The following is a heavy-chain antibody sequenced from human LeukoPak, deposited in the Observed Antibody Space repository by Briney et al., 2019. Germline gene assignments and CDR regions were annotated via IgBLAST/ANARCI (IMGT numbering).Heavy chain of an antibody. V-gene: IGHV3-48*03. CDR3: AELGITMIGGV. Sequence: GGSLRLSCAASGFTFSSYEMNWVRQAPGKGLEGVSYISSSGSTIYYADSVKGRFTISRDNAKNSLYLQMNSLRAEDTAVYYCAELGITMIGGVWGKGTTVTISS. D-gene: IGHD3-10*02. CDR2: ISSSGSTI. CDR1: GFTFSSYE. J-gene: IGHJ6*04.